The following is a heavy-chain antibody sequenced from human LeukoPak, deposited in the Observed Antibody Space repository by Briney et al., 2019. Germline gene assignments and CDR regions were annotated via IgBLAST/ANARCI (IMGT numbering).Heavy chain of an antibody. CDR1: GGSISSYY. CDR3: ARGSMARRPRRGFDI. V-gene: IGHV4-59*01. J-gene: IGHJ3*02. CDR2: IYYSGST. D-gene: IGHD3-10*01. Sequence: SETLSLTCTVSGGSISSYYWSWIRQPPGKGLEWIGYIYYSGSTNYNPSLKSRVTISVDTSKNQFSLQLTSVTAADTAVYYCARGSMARRPRRGFDIWGQGTMVTV.